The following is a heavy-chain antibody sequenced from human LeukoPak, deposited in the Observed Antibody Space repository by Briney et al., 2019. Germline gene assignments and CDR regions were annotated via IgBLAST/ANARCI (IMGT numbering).Heavy chain of an antibody. CDR3: ARDHRGSDYYYYGMDV. J-gene: IGHJ6*02. V-gene: IGHV3-53*01. CDR1: GFTVSSNY. CDR2: IYSGGST. D-gene: IGHD1-26*01. Sequence: GGSLRLSCAASGFTVSSNYMSWVCQAPGKGLEWVSVIYSGGSTYYADSVKGRFTISRDNSKNTLYLQMNSLRAEDTAVYYCARDHRGSDYYYYGMDVWGQGTTVTVSS.